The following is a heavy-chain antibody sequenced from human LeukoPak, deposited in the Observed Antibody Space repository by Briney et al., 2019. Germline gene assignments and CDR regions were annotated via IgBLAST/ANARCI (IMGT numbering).Heavy chain of an antibody. CDR1: GGSISSSSYY. D-gene: IGHD4-17*01. J-gene: IGHJ4*02. Sequence: SETLSLTCTVSGGSISSSSYYWGWIRQPPGKGLEWIGSIYYSGSTYYNPSLKSRVTISVDTSKNQFSLKLSSVTAADTAVYYCARHDYGDYSPYYFDYWGQGTLVTVSS. CDR3: ARHDYGDYSPYYFDY. CDR2: IYYSGST. V-gene: IGHV4-39*01.